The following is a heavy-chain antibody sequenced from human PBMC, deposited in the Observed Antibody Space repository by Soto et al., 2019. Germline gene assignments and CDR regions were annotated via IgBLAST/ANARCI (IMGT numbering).Heavy chain of an antibody. V-gene: IGHV3-7*01. Sequence: GGSLRLSCAASGFTFSSYWMSWVRQAPGKGLEWVANIKQDGSEKYYVDSVKGRFTISRDNAKNSLYLQMNSLRAEDTAVYYCARSSGLWFGAPMDFWGQGTMVTVSS. CDR2: IKQDGSEK. D-gene: IGHD3-10*01. J-gene: IGHJ6*02. CDR1: GFTFSSYW. CDR3: ARSSGLWFGAPMDF.